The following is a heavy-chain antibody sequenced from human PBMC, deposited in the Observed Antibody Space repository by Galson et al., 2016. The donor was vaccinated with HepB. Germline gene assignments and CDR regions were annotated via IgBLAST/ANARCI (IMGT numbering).Heavy chain of an antibody. CDR2: ISGGSTYT. Sequence: SLRLSCAASGFSFGVYYMAWIRQAPRKGLEWVSSISGGSTYTHYADSVKGRFTIYRDDARNSLFLQVNGLRAEDTAVYYCARENWGTFDWWGQGTPVTVSS. D-gene: IGHD3-16*01. J-gene: IGHJ4*02. V-gene: IGHV3-11*06. CDR3: ARENWGTFDW. CDR1: GFSFGVYY.